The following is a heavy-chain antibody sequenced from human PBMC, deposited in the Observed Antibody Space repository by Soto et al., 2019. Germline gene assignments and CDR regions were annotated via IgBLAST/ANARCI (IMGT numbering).Heavy chain of an antibody. CDR1: GFALRTYG. J-gene: IGHJ6*02. V-gene: IGHV3-30*19. CDR2: LSYDGFNK. D-gene: IGHD3-16*01. Sequence: QVHLVESGGGMVQPGRSLSLSCAATGFALRTYGMHWVRRAPGKGLEWLAVLSYDGFNKNHADSVQGRFTISRDNSKSTLSLKKDRLSGEDKAVYYWAREGGCNIQDNYYYDGLDVWGQGTPISVSS. CDR3: AREGGCNIQDNYYYDGLDV.